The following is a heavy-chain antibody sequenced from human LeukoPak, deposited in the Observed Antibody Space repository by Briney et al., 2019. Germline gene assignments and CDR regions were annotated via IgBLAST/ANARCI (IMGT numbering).Heavy chain of an antibody. CDR2: IYYTGST. J-gene: IGHJ4*02. CDR3: ARGGVGATSDYFDY. CDR1: GGSISSYY. D-gene: IGHD1-26*01. Sequence: SETLSLTCTVSGGSISSYYWSWIRQPPGKGLEWIGYIYYTGSTNYNPSLKSRVTISVDTSKNQFSLKLSSVTAADTAVYYCARGGVGATSDYFDYWGQGTLVTVSS. V-gene: IGHV4-59*01.